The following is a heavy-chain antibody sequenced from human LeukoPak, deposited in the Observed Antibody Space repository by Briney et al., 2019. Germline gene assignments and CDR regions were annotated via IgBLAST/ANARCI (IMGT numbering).Heavy chain of an antibody. CDR2: ISAYNGNT. D-gene: IGHD1-26*01. CDR3: ARDSVDPGNIVGATRDDY. V-gene: IGHV1-18*04. CDR1: GYTFTGYY. Sequence: ASVKVSCKASGYTFTGYYMHWVRQAPGQGLEWMGWISAYNGNTNYAQKLQGRVTMTTDTSTSTAYMELRSLRSDDTAVYYCARDSVDPGNIVGATRDDYWGQGTLVTVSS. J-gene: IGHJ4*02.